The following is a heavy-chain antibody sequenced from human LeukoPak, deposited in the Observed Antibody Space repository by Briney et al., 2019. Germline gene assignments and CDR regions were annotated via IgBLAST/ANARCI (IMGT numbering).Heavy chain of an antibody. CDR2: MYHSRNT. J-gene: IGHJ5*02. V-gene: IGHV4-38-2*02. CDR3: AREYCSGGSCYPWWFGP. CDR1: GYSISSGYY. D-gene: IGHD2-15*01. Sequence: ASETLSLTCTVSGYSISSGYYWGWIRQPPGRGLEWIGTMYHSRNTNYNPSLMGRVTISVDTSKNQFSLKLSSATAADTAVYYCAREYCSGGSCYPWWFGPWGQGTLVTVSS.